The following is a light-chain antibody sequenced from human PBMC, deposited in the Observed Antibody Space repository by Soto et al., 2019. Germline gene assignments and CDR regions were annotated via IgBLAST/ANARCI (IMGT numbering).Light chain of an antibody. J-gene: IGKJ4*01. V-gene: IGKV3-15*01. CDR1: QSVNSN. Sequence: EIVMTQSPVTLSVSPGDRATLSCRASQSVNSNLAWYQQKPGQTPKLLIYVASTRATGIPARFSGSGSGTDFTLTISSLQSEDFAVYYCQQYNVSPLTFGGGTKVEFK. CDR3: QQYNVSPLT. CDR2: VAS.